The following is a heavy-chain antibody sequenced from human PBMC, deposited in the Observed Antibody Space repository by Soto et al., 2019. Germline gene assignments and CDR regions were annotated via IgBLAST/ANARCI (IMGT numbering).Heavy chain of an antibody. Sequence: LSLTCEGSGGSISIGGYYWSWIRQPLGKCQKWIGSSSHTGNAYYTTSPNSRGTISVDVSKNQHSLPLNSVTAADTAVSYCASAGSGSNHGSPLEFRGQGPVV. CDR1: GGSISIGGYY. J-gene: IGHJ3*01. CDR3: ASAGSGSNHGSPLEF. D-gene: IGHD1-26*01. V-gene: IGHV4-30-2*01. CDR2: SSHTGNA.